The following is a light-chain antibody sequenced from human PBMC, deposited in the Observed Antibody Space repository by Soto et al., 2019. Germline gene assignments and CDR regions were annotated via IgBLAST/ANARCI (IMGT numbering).Light chain of an antibody. V-gene: IGLV2-18*01. CDR3: TLFTVSGTFV. Sequence: QSALTQPPSVSGSPGQSVTISCTGTSSDVDIYNRVSWYQQPPGTAPKLIIFEVNNRPPGVPDRFSGSKSGNTASLIISGLQAEDEADYCTLFTVSGTFVFGTGTKLTVL. CDR1: SSDVDIYNR. CDR2: EVN. J-gene: IGLJ1*01.